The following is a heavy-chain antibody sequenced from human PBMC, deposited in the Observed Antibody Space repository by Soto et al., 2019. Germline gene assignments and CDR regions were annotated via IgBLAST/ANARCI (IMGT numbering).Heavy chain of an antibody. D-gene: IGHD5-12*01. CDR2: FIPIFGTA. V-gene: IGHV1-69*13. CDR3: ALKGYDPDPNYYYYYGRDV. Sequence: SVKVSCKASGGTFSSYAISWVRQAPGQGLECMGGFIPIFGTANYAQKFQGRVTITAEESTSTAHMERSSQRSEYSAVYYCALKGYDPDPNYYYYYGRDVWDQGTTVTVAS. CDR1: GGTFSSYA. J-gene: IGHJ6*02.